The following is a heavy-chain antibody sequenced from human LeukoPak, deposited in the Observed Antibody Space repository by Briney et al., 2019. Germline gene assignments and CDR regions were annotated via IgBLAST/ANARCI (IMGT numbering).Heavy chain of an antibody. CDR1: GFTFSSYG. V-gene: IGHV3-30*18. CDR2: TSYDGSNK. Sequence: GRSLRLSCAASGFTFSSYGMHWVRQAPGKGLEWVAVTSYDGSNKYYADSVKGRFTISRDNSKNTLYLQMNSLRAEDTAVYYCAKLGYCSGGSCSPFDYWGQGTLVTVSS. CDR3: AKLGYCSGGSCSPFDY. D-gene: IGHD2-15*01. J-gene: IGHJ4*01.